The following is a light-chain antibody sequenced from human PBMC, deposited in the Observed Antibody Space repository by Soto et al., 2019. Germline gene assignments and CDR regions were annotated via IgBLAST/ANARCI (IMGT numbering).Light chain of an antibody. CDR3: QSYDSSLSGYG. Sequence: QSVLTQPPSVSGAPGQRVTISRTGSSSNIGAGYDVHWYQQLPGTAPKLLIYGNSNRPSGVPDRFSGSTAGTSASLAITGLQAEDEADYYCQSYDSSLSGYGFGTGIKVTVL. CDR1: SSNIGAGYD. CDR2: GNS. V-gene: IGLV1-40*01. J-gene: IGLJ1*01.